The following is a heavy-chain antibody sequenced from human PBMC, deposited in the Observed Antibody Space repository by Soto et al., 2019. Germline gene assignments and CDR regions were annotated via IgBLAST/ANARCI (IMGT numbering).Heavy chain of an antibody. CDR1: GFTFSSYA. CDR2: VSLGGST. Sequence: DVQLLESGGGLVQPEGSLRLSCAASGFTFSSYAMGWVRQGPGKGLEWVAVVSLGGSTHYADSVRGRFTISRDNYKNTLSLQMNSLTAEDTAVYFCAKRRGAGGHFDYWGQGALVTVSS. J-gene: IGHJ4*02. D-gene: IGHD2-15*01. V-gene: IGHV3-23*01. CDR3: AKRRGAGGHFDY.